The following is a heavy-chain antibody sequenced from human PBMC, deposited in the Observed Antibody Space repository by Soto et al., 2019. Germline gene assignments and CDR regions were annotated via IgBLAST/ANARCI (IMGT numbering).Heavy chain of an antibody. CDR3: ARGATTSGFGY. D-gene: IGHD1-26*01. J-gene: IGHJ4*02. Sequence: QVQLQESGPGLVKPSETLSLTCTVSGGSVSSGSYYWSWIRQPPGKGLEWIGYIYYSGSTNYNPPLTSRVSISVDTSKNQFSLKLSSVTAADTAVYYCARGATTSGFGYWGQGTLVTVSS. CDR1: GGSVSSGSYY. V-gene: IGHV4-61*01. CDR2: IYYSGST.